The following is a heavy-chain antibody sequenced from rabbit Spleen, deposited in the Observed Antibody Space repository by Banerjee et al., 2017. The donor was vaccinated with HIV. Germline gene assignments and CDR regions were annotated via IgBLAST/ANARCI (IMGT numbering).Heavy chain of an antibody. CDR1: GFDFSNYG. CDR3: AREDNKYGTYDL. V-gene: IGHV1S39*01. CDR2: IEPIFGRT. D-gene: IGHD5-1*01. J-gene: IGHJ3*01. Sequence: QEQLVESGGGLVQPGGSLKLSCKASGFDFSNYGVSWVRQAPGKGLEWIGYIEPIFGRTYYANWAKGRFTISKTSSTTVTLQMTSLTAADTATYFCAREDNKYGTYDLWGQGTLVTVS.